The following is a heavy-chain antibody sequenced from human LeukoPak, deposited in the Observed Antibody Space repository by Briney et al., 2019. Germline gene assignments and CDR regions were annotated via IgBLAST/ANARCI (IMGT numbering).Heavy chain of an antibody. CDR1: GFTFSDYY. CDR2: ISSSGTTM. CDR3: ARVTRLGDYYDSSGYSDY. D-gene: IGHD3-22*01. V-gene: IGHV3-11*01. J-gene: IGHJ4*02. Sequence: PGGSLRLSCAASGFTFSDYYMSWIRQAPGKGLEWVSYISSSGTTMYYADSVKGRFTISRDNAKNSLYLQMNTLRAEDTAVYYCARVTRLGDYYDSSGYSDYWGQGTLVTVSS.